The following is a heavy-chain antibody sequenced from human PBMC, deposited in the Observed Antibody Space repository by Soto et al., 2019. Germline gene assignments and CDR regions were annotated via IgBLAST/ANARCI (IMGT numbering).Heavy chain of an antibody. CDR1: GGTFSSYT. D-gene: IGHD2-2*01. J-gene: IGHJ1*01. V-gene: IGHV1-69*02. Sequence: QVQLVQSGAEVKKPGSSVKVSCKASGGTFSSYTISWVRQAPGQGLEWMGRIIPILGIANYAQKFQGRVTITADKSTRTAYMELSSLRSEDTAVYYCAKADCSSTSCREYFQHWGQGTLVTVSS. CDR3: AKADCSSTSCREYFQH. CDR2: IIPILGIA.